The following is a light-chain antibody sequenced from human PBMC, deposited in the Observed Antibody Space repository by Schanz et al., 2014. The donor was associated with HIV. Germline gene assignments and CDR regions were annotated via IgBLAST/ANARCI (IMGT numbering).Light chain of an antibody. V-gene: IGLV2-14*03. J-gene: IGLJ1*01. Sequence: QSALTQPASVSGSPGQSIAISCTGTSSDVGGYNYVSRYQHPPGKAPILLIYDVSKRPSGVSNRFSGSRSGNTASLTISGLQAEDEADYFCSSYTSSGTLYVFGTGTKLTVL. CDR3: SSYTSSGTLYV. CDR2: DVS. CDR1: SSDVGGYNY.